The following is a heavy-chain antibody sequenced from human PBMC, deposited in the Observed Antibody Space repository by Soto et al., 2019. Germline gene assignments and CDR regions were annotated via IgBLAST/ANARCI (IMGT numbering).Heavy chain of an antibody. V-gene: IGHV1-18*01. CDR1: GHTFTSYG. CDR2: ISAYNGNT. D-gene: IGHD3-10*01. CDR3: ARDSATMVRGVNGMDV. J-gene: IGHJ6*04. Sequence: ASVKVSCKASGHTFTSYGISWVRQAPGQGLEWMGWISAYNGNTNYAQKLQGRVTMTTDTSTSTAYMELRSLRSDDTAVYYCARDSATMVRGVNGMDVWGKGTTVTVSS.